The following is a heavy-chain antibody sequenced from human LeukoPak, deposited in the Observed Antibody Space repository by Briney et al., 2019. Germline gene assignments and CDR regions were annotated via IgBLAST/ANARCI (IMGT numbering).Heavy chain of an antibody. V-gene: IGHV1-46*01. CDR1: GYTFTSYY. CDR2: INPSGGST. J-gene: IGHJ6*02. Sequence: ASVKVSCKASGYTFTSYYMHWVRQAPGQGLEWMGIINPSGGSTSYAQKFQGRVTITADESTSTAYMELSSLRSEDTAVYYCARDREGGSYLWNYYYGMDVWGQGTTVTVSS. CDR3: ARDREGGSYLWNYYYGMDV. D-gene: IGHD1-26*01.